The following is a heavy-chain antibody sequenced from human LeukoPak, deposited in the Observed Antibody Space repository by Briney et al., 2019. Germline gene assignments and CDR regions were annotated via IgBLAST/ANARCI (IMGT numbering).Heavy chain of an antibody. Sequence: GGSLRLSCEASGFTFSSYSVSWVRQAPGKGPQWVSYISSSGITIYHADSVKGRFTISRDNAKNSLFLQMSSLRDEDTAVYYCARALWPYYFDYWGQGTLVTVSS. J-gene: IGHJ4*02. CDR2: ISSSGITI. V-gene: IGHV3-48*02. CDR3: ARALWPYYFDY. CDR1: GFTFSSYS. D-gene: IGHD2-21*01.